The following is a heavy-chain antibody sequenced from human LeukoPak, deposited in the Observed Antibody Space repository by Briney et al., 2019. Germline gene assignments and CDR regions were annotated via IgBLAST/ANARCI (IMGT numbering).Heavy chain of an antibody. CDR1: GGSISSYY. J-gene: IGHJ6*02. V-gene: IGHV4-59*01. D-gene: IGHD6-13*01. Sequence: PSETLSLTCTVAGGSISSYYWSWIRQPPGKGLEWIGYIYYSGSTNYNPSLKSRVTISVDTSKNQFSLKLSSVTAADTAVYYCARIAAAGTNSVHYYYYGMDVWGQGTTVTVSS. CDR3: ARIAAAGTNSVHYYYYGMDV. CDR2: IYYSGST.